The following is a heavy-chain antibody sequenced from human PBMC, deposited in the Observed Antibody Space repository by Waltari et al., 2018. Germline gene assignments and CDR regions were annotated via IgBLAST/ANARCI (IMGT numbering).Heavy chain of an antibody. CDR3: ARRAAITAAGPTYYMDV. D-gene: IGHD6-13*01. CDR2: IYHSGST. CDR1: GYSISSGYY. J-gene: IGHJ6*03. Sequence: QVQLQESGPGLVKPSETLSLTCAVSGYSISSGYYWGWIRQPPGKGLEWIGNIYHSGSTHYNPPLKSRVTISVDTSKNPFSLKLSSVTAADTAVYYCARRAAITAAGPTYYMDVWGKGTTVTVSS. V-gene: IGHV4-38-2*01.